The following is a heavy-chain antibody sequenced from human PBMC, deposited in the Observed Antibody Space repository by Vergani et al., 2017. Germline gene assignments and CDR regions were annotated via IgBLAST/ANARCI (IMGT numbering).Heavy chain of an antibody. V-gene: IGHV3-23*01. CDR2: ISASGGST. CDR1: GFTFTSYG. CDR3: AKVRPRDWGQPFFLFDY. J-gene: IGHJ4*02. D-gene: IGHD3/OR15-3a*01. Sequence: EVQLLESGGGLVQPGESLRLSCTVSGFTFTSYGISWVRQAPGKGLEWVSGISASGGSTYYTDSVKGRFIISRDISKNTLYLQMSSLRADDTAVYYCAKVRPRDWGQPFFLFDYGGQGTLVAV.